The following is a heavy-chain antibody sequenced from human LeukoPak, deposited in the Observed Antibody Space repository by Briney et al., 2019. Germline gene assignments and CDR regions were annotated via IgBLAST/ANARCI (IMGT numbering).Heavy chain of an antibody. CDR2: ISGSGGST. V-gene: IGHV3-23*01. Sequence: GGSLRLSCAASGFTVSSNYMSWVRQAPGKGLEWVSAISGSGGSTYYADSVKGRFTISRDNSKNTLYLQMNSLRAEDTAVYYCAKEMVYAIPAFDYWGQGTLVTVSS. CDR3: AKEMVYAIPAFDY. CDR1: GFTVSSNY. J-gene: IGHJ4*02. D-gene: IGHD2-8*01.